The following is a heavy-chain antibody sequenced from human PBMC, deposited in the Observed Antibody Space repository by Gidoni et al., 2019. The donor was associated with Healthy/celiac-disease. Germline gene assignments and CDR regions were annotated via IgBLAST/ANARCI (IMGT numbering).Heavy chain of an antibody. CDR3: ARGATIKKLDAFDI. CDR1: GFTFSSYG. J-gene: IGHJ3*02. CDR2: ISYDGSNK. Sequence: QVQLVASGGGVVQPGSSLRLPCAASGFTFSSYGMHWVRQAPGKGLEWVAVISYDGSNKYYADSVKGRFTISRDNSKNTLYLQMNSLRAEDTAVYYCARGATIKKLDAFDIWGQGTMVTVSS. D-gene: IGHD4-4*01. V-gene: IGHV3-30-3*01.